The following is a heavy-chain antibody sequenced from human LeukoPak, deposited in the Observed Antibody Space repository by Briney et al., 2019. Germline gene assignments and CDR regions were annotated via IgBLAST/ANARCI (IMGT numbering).Heavy chain of an antibody. CDR1: GFAFSSCG. D-gene: IGHD3-9*01. Sequence: GGSLRLSCAASGFAFSSCGMHWVRQAPGKGLEWVAFISFDGSNKYSADSVKGRLTIPRDNFKNTLFLQMNTLRAEDTAIYYCVKSVSTGLGVIDFWGQGTLVTVSS. CDR2: ISFDGSNK. V-gene: IGHV3-30*18. J-gene: IGHJ4*02. CDR3: VKSVSTGLGVIDF.